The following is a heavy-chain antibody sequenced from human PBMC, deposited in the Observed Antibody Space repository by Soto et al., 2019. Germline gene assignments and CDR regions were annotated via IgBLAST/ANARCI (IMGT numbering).Heavy chain of an antibody. CDR3: AKGFSSGLYVDS. CDR1: GDSVSSDSYY. J-gene: IGHJ5*01. V-gene: IGHV4-61*01. CDR2: ILSSGGT. Sequence: QVQLQESGPGLVKPSGTLSLTCSVSGDSVSSDSYYWTWIRQPPGKTLEWVGFILSSGGTSTNPSLRSRLSMSVDTSKNEFSMRRTSVTAADTGVYFCAKGFSSGLYVDSWGRGAQVTVSS. D-gene: IGHD6-19*01.